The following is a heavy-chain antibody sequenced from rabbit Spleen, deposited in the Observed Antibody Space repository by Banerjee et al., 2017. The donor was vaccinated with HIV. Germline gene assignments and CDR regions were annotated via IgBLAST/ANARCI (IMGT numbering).Heavy chain of an antibody. J-gene: IGHJ4*01. CDR2: IGSPSGNT. D-gene: IGHD3-1*01. CDR3: ARDLASVVGWNFSL. CDR1: GFSFSYKYV. V-gene: IGHV1S45*01. Sequence: QEQLVESGGGLVKPEGSLTLSCKASGFSFSYKYVMCWVRQAPGKGLEWVACIGSPSGNTVYANWAKGRFTISKTSSTTVTLQMTSLTAADTATYFCARDLASVVGWNFSLWGQGTLVTVS.